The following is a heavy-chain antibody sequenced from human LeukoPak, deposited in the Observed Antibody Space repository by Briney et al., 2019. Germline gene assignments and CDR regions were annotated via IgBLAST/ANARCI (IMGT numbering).Heavy chain of an antibody. CDR1: GGSISSYY. D-gene: IGHD4-23*01. CDR2: IYYSGST. CDR3: ARFRSREVVSFDY. Sequence: SETLSLTCTVSGGSISSYYWSWIRQPPGKGLEWIGHIYYSGSTNYNPPLKSRVTISVDTSKNQFSLKLSSVTAADTAVYYCARFRSREVVSFDYWGQGTLVTVSS. J-gene: IGHJ4*02. V-gene: IGHV4-59*01.